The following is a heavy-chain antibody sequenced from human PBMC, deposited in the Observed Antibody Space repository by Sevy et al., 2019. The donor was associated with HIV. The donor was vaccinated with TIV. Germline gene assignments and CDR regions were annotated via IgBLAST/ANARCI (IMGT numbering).Heavy chain of an antibody. CDR3: AREEYCSSTSCYKAPWGYYYYYGMDV. Sequence: ASVKVSCKASGGTFSSYAISWVRQAPGQGLEWMGGIIPIFGTANYAQKFQGRVTITADESTSTAYMELSSLRSEDTAVYYCAREEYCSSTSCYKAPWGYYYYYGMDVWGQGTTVTVSS. D-gene: IGHD2-2*02. CDR1: GGTFSSYA. J-gene: IGHJ6*02. CDR2: IIPIFGTA. V-gene: IGHV1-69*13.